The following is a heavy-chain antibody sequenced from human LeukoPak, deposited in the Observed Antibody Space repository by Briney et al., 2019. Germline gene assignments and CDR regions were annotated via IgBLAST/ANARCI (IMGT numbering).Heavy chain of an antibody. CDR2: ISYIGST. V-gene: IGHV4-59*11. CDR3: ARDLVTVTKGFDI. Sequence: SETLPLTCAVSADSFSIHYVIWIRQAPGKGLVWIGYISYIGSTNYNPSLTSRVTISIDTSKNQFSLKLSSVTAADTAVYYCARDLVTVTKGFDIWGQGTMVSVSS. J-gene: IGHJ3*02. CDR1: ADSFSIHY. D-gene: IGHD4-17*01.